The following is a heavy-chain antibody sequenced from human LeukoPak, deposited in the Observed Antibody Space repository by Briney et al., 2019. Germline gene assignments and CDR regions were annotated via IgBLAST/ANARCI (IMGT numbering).Heavy chain of an antibody. V-gene: IGHV3-23*01. CDR2: ISGSGGST. Sequence: GGPLRLSCAASGFTFSSHALSWVRQAPGRGLEWISAISGSGGSTYYVDSVKGRFTSSRDNSKNTLYLQMNSLRAEDTAVYYCAKAVGADTFWGQGTLVTVSS. CDR3: AKAVGADTF. CDR1: GFTFSSHA. D-gene: IGHD1-26*01. J-gene: IGHJ4*02.